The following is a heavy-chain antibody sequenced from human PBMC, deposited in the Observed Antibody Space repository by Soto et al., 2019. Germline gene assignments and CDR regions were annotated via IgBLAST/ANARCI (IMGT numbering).Heavy chain of an antibody. CDR3: AILGTCHRRAYSPDY. J-gene: IGHJ4*02. D-gene: IGHD3-16*01. V-gene: IGHV3-30*02. Sequence: GSRRLSCAASGFTFSSDGMHGVRQAPGKGLEWVAVIWYDGSNKYYADSVKGRFTISRDNSKNTLYLQMNSLRAEDTAVYYCAILGTCHRRAYSPDYWGPAPLLTL. CDR1: GFTFSSDG. CDR2: IWYDGSNK.